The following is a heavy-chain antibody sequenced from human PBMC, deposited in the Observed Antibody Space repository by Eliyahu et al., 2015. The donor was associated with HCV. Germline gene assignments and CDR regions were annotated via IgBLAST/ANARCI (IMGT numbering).Heavy chain of an antibody. Sequence: DVQLLQSGAEVKKPGESLRISCKASGYSFSSYWIGWVRQMPGKGLEWVGIMYPGDSDTRYSPPFQGQVTISVDKSITTAYLQWGSLKASDTAMYYCARGYDTTWTWNPLYFDYWGQGTLVTVSS. CDR1: GYSFSSYW. CDR2: MYPGDSDT. J-gene: IGHJ4*02. D-gene: IGHD1-1*01. CDR3: ARGYDTTWTWNPLYFDY. V-gene: IGHV5-51*01.